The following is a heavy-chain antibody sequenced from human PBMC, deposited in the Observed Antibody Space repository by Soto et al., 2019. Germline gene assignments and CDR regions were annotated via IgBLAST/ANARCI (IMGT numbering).Heavy chain of an antibody. D-gene: IGHD3-16*01. V-gene: IGHV1-18*01. CDR3: AMVDVYVTPSPQDV. CDR2: INAYNGNT. Sequence: GPSVKVSCKASGYGFTRSGIGWARQAPGQRLEWMGWINAYNGNTNYAQNLQGRLTLTTDTSTTTAYMELRSLRSNDTAIYFCAMVDVYVTPSPQDVWGQGTTVTVSS. CDR1: GYGFTRSG. J-gene: IGHJ6*02.